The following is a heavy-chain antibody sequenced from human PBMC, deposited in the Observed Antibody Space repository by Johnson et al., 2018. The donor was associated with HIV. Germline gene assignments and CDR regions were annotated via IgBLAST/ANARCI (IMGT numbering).Heavy chain of an antibody. CDR2: IGVTSDT. Sequence: VQLVESGGGVVQPGRSLRLSCAASGFTFSIYDMHWVRQTTGKGLEWVSAIGVTSDTYYPGSVKGRFTISRDNAKKSLYLHMNSLRAGATAVYYCARGKGWLDAFDMWGQGTLVTVSS. J-gene: IGHJ3*02. CDR3: ARGKGWLDAFDM. CDR1: GFTFSIYD. V-gene: IGHV3-13*01. D-gene: IGHD3-22*01.